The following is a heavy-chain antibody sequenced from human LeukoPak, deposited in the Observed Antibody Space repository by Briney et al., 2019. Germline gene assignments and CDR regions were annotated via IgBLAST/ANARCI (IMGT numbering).Heavy chain of an antibody. CDR3: ARGSSPFDY. Sequence: SETLSLTCAVYGGSFSGYYWSWLRQPPGKGLEWIGEINHSGRTNYNPSLKSRVTISVDTSKNQFSLELTSVTAADTAVYYCARGSSPFDYWGQGTLVTVSS. J-gene: IGHJ4*02. V-gene: IGHV4-34*01. CDR1: GGSFSGYY. CDR2: INHSGRT.